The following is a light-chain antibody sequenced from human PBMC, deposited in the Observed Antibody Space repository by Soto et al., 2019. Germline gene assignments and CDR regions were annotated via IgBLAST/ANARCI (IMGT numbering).Light chain of an antibody. CDR2: AAS. J-gene: IGKJ2*01. CDR3: QQSYSTPV. CDR1: QSISSS. Sequence: DIPMTQSPSSLSASVGDRVTITCRASQSISSSLNWYQQKPGKAPKLLIYAASSLQSGVPSRFSGSGSGTDFTLTISSLQPEDFATYYCQQSYSTPVFGQGTKLEIK. V-gene: IGKV1-39*01.